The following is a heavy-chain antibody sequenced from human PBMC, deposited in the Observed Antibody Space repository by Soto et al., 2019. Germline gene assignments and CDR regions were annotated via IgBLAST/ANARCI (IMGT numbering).Heavy chain of an antibody. Sequence: QVQLVESGGGVVQPGRSLRLSCAASGITFSSYAMHWVRQAPGKGLEWVAVISYDGRHKYYADSVKGRFTISRDNSDNPLYLQMNSLRGDDTAVYFCARPPFGNSDDYYNGMDVW. CDR1: GITFSSYA. CDR3: ARPPFGNSDDYYNGMDV. J-gene: IGHJ6*01. CDR2: ISYDGRHK. D-gene: IGHD3-3*01. V-gene: IGHV3-30*14.